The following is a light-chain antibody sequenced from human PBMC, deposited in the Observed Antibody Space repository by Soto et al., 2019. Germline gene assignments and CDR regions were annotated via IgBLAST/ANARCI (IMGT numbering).Light chain of an antibody. Sequence: SYELTQPPSVSVAPGQTARITCGGNTIGSKAVHWYQQKPGQAPALVVYDASDRPSGIPERFSGSKSENTATLTISRVEAGDEADFYCHVWDSSSDHYVFGAGTKLTVL. CDR2: DAS. CDR1: TIGSKA. J-gene: IGLJ1*01. V-gene: IGLV3-21*02. CDR3: HVWDSSSDHYV.